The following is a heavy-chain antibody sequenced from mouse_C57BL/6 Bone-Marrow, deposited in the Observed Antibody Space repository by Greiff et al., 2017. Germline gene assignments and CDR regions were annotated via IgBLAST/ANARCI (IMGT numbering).Heavy chain of an antibody. CDR3: ARGHCYDY. CDR1: GYTFTSYC. V-gene: IGHV1-64*01. Sequence: QVQLQQSGAELVKPGASVKLSCKASGYTFTSYCMHWVKQRPGQGLEWIGMIHPNSGSTNYNEKFKGKATLTVDKSSSTAYLQLSSLTSEDSAVYYCARGHCYDYWGQGTTLTVSS. D-gene: IGHD1-1*01. J-gene: IGHJ2*01. CDR2: IHPNSGST.